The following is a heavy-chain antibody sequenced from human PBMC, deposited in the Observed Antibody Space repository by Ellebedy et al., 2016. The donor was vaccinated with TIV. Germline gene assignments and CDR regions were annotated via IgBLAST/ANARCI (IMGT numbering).Heavy chain of an antibody. D-gene: IGHD4-17*01. V-gene: IGHV3-21*01. CDR3: ARDKYGDYGYDY. CDR1: GFTFTTYV. Sequence: GGSLRLXXAASGFTFTTYVLNWVRQAPGKGLKWVSSISSSSSYIYYADSVKGRFTISRDNAKNSLYLQMNSLRAEDTAVYYCARDKYGDYGYDYWGQGTLVTVSS. J-gene: IGHJ4*02. CDR2: ISSSSSYI.